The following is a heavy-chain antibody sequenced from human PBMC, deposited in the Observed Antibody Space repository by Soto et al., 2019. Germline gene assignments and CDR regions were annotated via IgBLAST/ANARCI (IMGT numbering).Heavy chain of an antibody. V-gene: IGHV1-3*01. Sequence: VQLVQSGTEVKEPGASVRVSCKASGYTFTAHSLHWARQAPGQGLEWMGWIIVSHDRPRYAPQFQGRLAFETDRIGTTAYMHLTRLTREDTAVYFCAREPEDGVPGDYWGQGTPVVVSS. J-gene: IGHJ4*02. D-gene: IGHD2-8*01. CDR2: IIVSHDRP. CDR3: AREPEDGVPGDY. CDR1: GYTFTAHS.